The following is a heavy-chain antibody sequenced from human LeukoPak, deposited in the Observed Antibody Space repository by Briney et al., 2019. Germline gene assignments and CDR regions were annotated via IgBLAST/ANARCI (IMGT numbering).Heavy chain of an antibody. Sequence: PGGSLRLSCAASGFTVSSNYMSWVRQAPGKGLEWVSVIYSGGSTYYADSVKGRFTISRDNAKNSLYLQMDSLRAEDTAVYYCATINWGRFGYWGQGTLVTVSS. CDR3: ATINWGRFGY. D-gene: IGHD7-27*01. V-gene: IGHV3-66*01. CDR2: IYSGGST. J-gene: IGHJ4*02. CDR1: GFTVSSNY.